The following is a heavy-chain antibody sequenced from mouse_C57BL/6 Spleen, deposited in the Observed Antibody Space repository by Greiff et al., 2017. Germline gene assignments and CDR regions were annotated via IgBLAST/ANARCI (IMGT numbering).Heavy chain of an antibody. CDR3: AGCPSYNSSSYWFAY. CDR1: GYTFTSYD. J-gene: IGHJ3*01. V-gene: IGHV1-85*01. Sequence: QVQLQQSGPELVKPGASVKLSCKASGYTFTSYDINWVKQRPGQGLEWIGWIYPSDGSTKYNEKFKGKATLTVDTSSSTAYMELHSLTSEDSAVYFCAGCPSYNSSSYWFAYWGQGTLVTVAA. CDR2: IYPSDGST. D-gene: IGHD1-1*01.